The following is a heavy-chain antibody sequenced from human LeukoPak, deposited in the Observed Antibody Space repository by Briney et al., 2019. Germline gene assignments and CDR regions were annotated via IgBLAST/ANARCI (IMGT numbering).Heavy chain of an antibody. V-gene: IGHV1-69*01. CDR3: AKILYGDYGTDALDI. CDR2: IIPIFGTA. CDR1: GGTFSSYA. J-gene: IGHJ3*02. D-gene: IGHD4-17*01. Sequence: GSSVKVSCKASGGTFSSYAISWVRQAPGQGLEWMGGIIPIFGTANYAQKFQGRVTITADESTSTAYMELSSLRAEDTAVCYCAKILYGDYGTDALDIWGQGTMVTVSS.